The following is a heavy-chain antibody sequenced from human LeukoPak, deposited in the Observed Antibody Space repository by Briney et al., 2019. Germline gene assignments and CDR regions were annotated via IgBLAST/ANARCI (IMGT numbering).Heavy chain of an antibody. CDR1: GGSISGYY. D-gene: IGHD1-26*01. J-gene: IGHJ3*02. Sequence: PSETLSLTCTVSGGSISGYYWSWIRQPPGKGLEWIGYIYYSGSANYNPSLNSRVTISVDTSKNHFSLKLNSVTAADTAVYYCASLRTRVGAFDIWGQGTMVTVSS. CDR2: IYYSGSA. CDR3: ASLRTRVGAFDI. V-gene: IGHV4-59*08.